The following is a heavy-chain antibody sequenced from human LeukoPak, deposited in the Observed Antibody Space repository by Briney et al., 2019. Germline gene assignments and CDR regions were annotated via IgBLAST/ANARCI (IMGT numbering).Heavy chain of an antibody. V-gene: IGHV4-4*07. Sequence: SETLSLTCTVSGGSISSYYWSWIRQPAGKGLEWIGRIYTSGSTNYNPSLKSRVTMLVDTSKSQFSLKLSSVTAADTAVYYCARCGIAANYYYYYMDVWGKGTTVTVSS. D-gene: IGHD6-25*01. CDR2: IYTSGST. CDR3: ARCGIAANYYYYYMDV. CDR1: GGSISSYY. J-gene: IGHJ6*03.